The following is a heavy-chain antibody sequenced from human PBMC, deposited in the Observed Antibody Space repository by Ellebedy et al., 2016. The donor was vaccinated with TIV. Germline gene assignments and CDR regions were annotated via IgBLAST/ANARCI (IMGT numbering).Heavy chain of an antibody. Sequence: SETLSLTCTVSGGSVSSGSYYWSWIRQPPGKGLEWIGEINHSGSTNYNPSLKSRVTVSVDTSKNQFSLKLSSVTAADTAVYYCASSGLTGYYYDYWGQGTLVTVSS. CDR3: ASSGLTGYYYDY. CDR1: GGSVSSGSYY. J-gene: IGHJ4*02. V-gene: IGHV4-39*07. CDR2: INHSGST. D-gene: IGHD3-9*01.